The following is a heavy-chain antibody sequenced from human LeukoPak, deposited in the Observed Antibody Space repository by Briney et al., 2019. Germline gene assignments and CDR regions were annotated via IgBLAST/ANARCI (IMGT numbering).Heavy chain of an antibody. D-gene: IGHD3-9*01. CDR1: GFTFSNAW. V-gene: IGHV3-15*01. Sequence: GGSLRLSCAASGFTFSNAWMSWVRQAPGKGLEWVGRIKSKTDGGTIDYAAPVKGRFTISRDDSKNTLNLQMNSLKTEDTAVYYCVAGTGYSYFDYWGQGTLVTVSS. CDR2: IKSKTDGGTI. J-gene: IGHJ4*02. CDR3: VAGTGYSYFDY.